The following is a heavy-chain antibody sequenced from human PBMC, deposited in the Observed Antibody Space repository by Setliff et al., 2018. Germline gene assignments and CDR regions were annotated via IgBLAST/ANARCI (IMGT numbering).Heavy chain of an antibody. CDR2: INHSGST. Sequence: SETLSLTCAVYGGSFSTYYWIWIRQPPGKGLEWIGEINHSGSTNYNPSLKSRVTISVDTSKNQFSLNLTSVTAADTAVYYCARARRTVVVVAATIFDYWGQGTLVTVSS. CDR3: ARARRTVVVVAATIFDY. D-gene: IGHD2-15*01. V-gene: IGHV4-34*01. J-gene: IGHJ4*02. CDR1: GGSFSTYY.